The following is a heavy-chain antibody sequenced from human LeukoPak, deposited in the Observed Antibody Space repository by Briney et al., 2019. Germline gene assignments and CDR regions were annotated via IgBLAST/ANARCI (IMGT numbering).Heavy chain of an antibody. CDR1: GGSFSGYY. CDR2: INHSGST. D-gene: IGHD3-16*02. V-gene: IGHV4-34*01. Sequence: SETLSLTCAVYGGSFSGYYWSWIRQPPGKGLEWIGEINHSGSTNYNPSLKSRVTISVDTSKNQFSLKLSSVTAADTAVYYCAREGELSSDYWGQGTLVTASS. CDR3: AREGELSSDY. J-gene: IGHJ4*02.